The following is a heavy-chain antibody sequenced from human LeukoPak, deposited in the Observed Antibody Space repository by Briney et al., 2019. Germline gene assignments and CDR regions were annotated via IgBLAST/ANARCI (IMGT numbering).Heavy chain of an antibody. D-gene: IGHD5-24*01. CDR2: IYHSGNT. Sequence: SETLSLTCTVSGYSISSGYYWGWIRQPPGKGLEWIGSIYHSGNTYYNPSLKSRVTISVDTSKNQFSLKLSSVTAADTAVYYCAREAFTRWLQPGWFDPWGQGTLVTVSS. J-gene: IGHJ5*02. V-gene: IGHV4-38-2*02. CDR3: AREAFTRWLQPGWFDP. CDR1: GYSISSGYY.